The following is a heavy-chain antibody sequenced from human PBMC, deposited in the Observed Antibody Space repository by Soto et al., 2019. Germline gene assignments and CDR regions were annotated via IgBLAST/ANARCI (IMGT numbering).Heavy chain of an antibody. Sequence: EVQLLEAGGGLVKPGESLRISCTGFGFTFSETWMNWVRQVPGEGLEWVGRVQRNLDGGTAEYAASVRGRFIISRDDSRSTVYLQVNNLKGEDTALYYCTEDMWRSSGGAHDYWGPGILVTVSP. J-gene: IGHJ4*02. D-gene: IGHD2-15*01. V-gene: IGHV3-15*05. CDR2: VQRNLDGGTA. CDR1: GFTFSETW. CDR3: TEDMWRSSGGAHDY.